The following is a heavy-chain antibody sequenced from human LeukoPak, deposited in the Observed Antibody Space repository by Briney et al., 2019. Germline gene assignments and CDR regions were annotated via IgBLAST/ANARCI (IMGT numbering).Heavy chain of an antibody. CDR1: GFTFSNYW. CDR3: TRDEF. V-gene: IGHV3-7*05. Sequence: GGSLRLSCAGSGFTFSNYWMSWVRQAAGKGLEWVDNMKKDGSEKYYVDSVKGRFTISRDNAKNSLYLQMDSLRAEDTAVYYCTRDEFWGQGTMVTVSS. CDR2: MKKDGSEK. J-gene: IGHJ3*01.